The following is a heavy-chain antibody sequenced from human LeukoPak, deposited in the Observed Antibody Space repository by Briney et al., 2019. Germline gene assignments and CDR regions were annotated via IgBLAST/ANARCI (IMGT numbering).Heavy chain of an antibody. CDR1: GGSISSYY. J-gene: IGHJ3*02. D-gene: IGHD3-10*01. CDR3: ARDLWFGELAPGRENDAFDI. CDR2: IYYSGST. V-gene: IGHV4-59*01. Sequence: SETLSLTCTASGGSISSYYWSWIRQPPGKGLEWIGYIYYSGSTNYNPSLKSRVTISVDTSKNQFSLKLSSVTAADTAVYYCARDLWFGELAPGRENDAFDIWGQGTMVTVSS.